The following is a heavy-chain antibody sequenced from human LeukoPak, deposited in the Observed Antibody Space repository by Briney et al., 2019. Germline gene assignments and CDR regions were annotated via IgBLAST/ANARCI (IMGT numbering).Heavy chain of an antibody. CDR1: RFTFSSYE. Sequence: GGSLRLSCAASRFTFSSYEMNWVRQAPGKGLEWVSYISSSGSTIYYADSVKGRFTISRDNAKNSLYLQMNSLRAGDTAVYYCARTIEMATISYFDYWGQGTLVTVSS. J-gene: IGHJ4*02. V-gene: IGHV3-48*03. CDR3: ARTIEMATISYFDY. D-gene: IGHD5-24*01. CDR2: ISSSGSTI.